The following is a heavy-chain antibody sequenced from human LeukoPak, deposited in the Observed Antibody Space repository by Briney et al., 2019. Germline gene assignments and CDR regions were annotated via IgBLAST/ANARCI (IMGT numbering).Heavy chain of an antibody. CDR2: ISGSGGST. J-gene: IGHJ4*02. CDR1: GFTFSSYG. D-gene: IGHD3-10*01. Sequence: GGSLRLSCAASGFTFSSYGMSWVRQAPGKGLEWVSAISGSGGSTYYADSVKGRFTISRDNSKNTLYLQMNSLRAEDTALYYCAKSLHGSGSYYNYWGQGTLVTVSS. V-gene: IGHV3-23*01. CDR3: AKSLHGSGSYYNY.